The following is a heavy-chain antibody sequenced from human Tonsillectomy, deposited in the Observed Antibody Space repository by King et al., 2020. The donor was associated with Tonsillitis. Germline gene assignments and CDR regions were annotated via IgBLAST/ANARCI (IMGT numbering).Heavy chain of an antibody. D-gene: IGHD3-10*01. V-gene: IGHV4-39*01. CDR1: GGSISSSSYY. CDR2: IYYSRST. Sequence: QLQESGPGLVKPSETLSLTCTVSGGSISSSSYYWGWIRQPPGKGLEWIGGIYYSRSTSYNPSLKSRVTISVDTSKNQFSLKLSSVTAADTAVYYCAGWVTMVRGAFNYVDSWGQGTLVTVSS. J-gene: IGHJ4*02. CDR3: AGWVTMVRGAFNYVDS.